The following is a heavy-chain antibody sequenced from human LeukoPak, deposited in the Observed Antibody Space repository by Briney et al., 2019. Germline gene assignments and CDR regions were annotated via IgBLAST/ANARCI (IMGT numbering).Heavy chain of an antibody. CDR2: IIPIFGTA. Sequence: ASVKVSCKASGGTFSSYAISWVRQAPGQGLEWMGGIIPIFGTANYAQKFQGRVMITTDESTSTAYMELSSLRSEDTAVYYCARGSSGYDWNFDYWGQGTLVTVSS. J-gene: IGHJ4*02. CDR1: GGTFSSYA. V-gene: IGHV1-69*05. D-gene: IGHD5-12*01. CDR3: ARGSSGYDWNFDY.